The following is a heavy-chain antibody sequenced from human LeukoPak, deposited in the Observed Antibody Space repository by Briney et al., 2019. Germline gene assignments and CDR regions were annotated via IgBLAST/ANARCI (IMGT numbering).Heavy chain of an antibody. J-gene: IGHJ3*02. D-gene: IGHD3-10*01. CDR2: MNPNSGNT. CDR1: GYTFTSYD. V-gene: IGHV1-8*01. Sequence: ASVKVSCKASGYTFTSYDINWVRQATGQGLEWMGWMNPNSGNTGYAQKFQGRVTMTRNTSISTAYMGLSSLRSEDTAVYYCARGLITMVRGVETDAFDIWGQGTMVTVSS. CDR3: ARGLITMVRGVETDAFDI.